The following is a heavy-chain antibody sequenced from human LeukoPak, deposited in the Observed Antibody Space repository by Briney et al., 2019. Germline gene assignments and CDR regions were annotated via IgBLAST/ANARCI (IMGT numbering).Heavy chain of an antibody. D-gene: IGHD2-8*02. CDR2: ISISGSTT. CDR1: GFTFSDYY. CDR3: AGDPGSTGYYYYYYATDV. V-gene: IGHV3-11*01. Sequence: GGSLRPSRAASGFTFSDYYMSWTRQAPGEGLGWLSYISISGSTTYYADSVEGRFTNSTDTAKNSLYLQMNSLRAEDTAVYYCAGDPGSTGYYYYYYATDVWGQGTTVTVSS. J-gene: IGHJ6*02.